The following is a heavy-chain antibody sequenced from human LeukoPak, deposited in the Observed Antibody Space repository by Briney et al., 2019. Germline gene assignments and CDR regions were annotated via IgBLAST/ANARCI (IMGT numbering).Heavy chain of an antibody. Sequence: PGRSLRLFCAASGFTFGDYAMHWVRQAPGKGLEWVSGINWNSDNIVYADSVKGRFTISRDNVKNSLYLQMNSLRVEDTAFYYCAKGAYYGSGTYYTDWGQGTLVAVSS. CDR1: GFTFGDYA. CDR3: AKGAYYGSGTYYTD. J-gene: IGHJ4*02. CDR2: INWNSDNI. V-gene: IGHV3-9*01. D-gene: IGHD3-10*01.